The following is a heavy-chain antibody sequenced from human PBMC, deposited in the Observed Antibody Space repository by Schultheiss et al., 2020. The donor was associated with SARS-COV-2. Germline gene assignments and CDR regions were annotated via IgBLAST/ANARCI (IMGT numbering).Heavy chain of an antibody. CDR1: GYTFTGYY. CDR3: ARDRAAGTTGRSWFDH. V-gene: IGHV1-2*02. Sequence: ASVKVSCKASGYTFTGYYMHWVRQAPGQGLEWMGWINPNSGGTNYAQKFQGRVTMTRDTSISTAYMELSRLRSDDTAVYYCARDRAAGTTGRSWFDHWGQGTLVTVSS. J-gene: IGHJ5*02. D-gene: IGHD1-7*01. CDR2: INPNSGGT.